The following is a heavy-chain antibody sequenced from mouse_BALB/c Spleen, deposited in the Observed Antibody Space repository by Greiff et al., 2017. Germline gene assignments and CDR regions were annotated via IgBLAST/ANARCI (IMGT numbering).Heavy chain of an antibody. J-gene: IGHJ4*01. Sequence: EVQLQQSGAELVKPGASVKLSCTASGFNIKDTYMHWVKQRPEQGLEWIGRIDPANGNTKYDPKFQGKATITADTSSNTAYLQLSSLTSEDTAVYYCARSTMDYAMDYWGQGTSVTVSS. CDR3: ARSTMDYAMDY. V-gene: IGHV14-3*02. D-gene: IGHD2-1*01. CDR1: GFNIKDTY. CDR2: IDPANGNT.